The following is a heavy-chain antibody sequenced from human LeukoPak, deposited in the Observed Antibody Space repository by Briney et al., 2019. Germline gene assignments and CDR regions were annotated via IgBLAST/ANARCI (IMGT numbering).Heavy chain of an antibody. D-gene: IGHD3-3*01. V-gene: IGHV1-18*01. CDR1: GYTFTSYG. CDR2: ISAYNGNT. CDR3: ARANDFWSGYFHYYYYGMDV. J-gene: IGHJ6*02. Sequence: ASVKVSCKASGYTFTSYGISWVRQAPGQGLEWMGWISAYNGNTNYAQKLQGRVTMTTDTSTSTAYMELSSLRSEDTAVYYCARANDFWSGYFHYYYYGMDVWGQGTTVTVSS.